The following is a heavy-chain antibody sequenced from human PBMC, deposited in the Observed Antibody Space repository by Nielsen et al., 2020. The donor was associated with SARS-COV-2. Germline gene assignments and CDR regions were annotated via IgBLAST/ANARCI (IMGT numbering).Heavy chain of an antibody. CDR3: AKEVAAADSSDFDY. D-gene: IGHD6-13*01. CDR2: TSYDGSRQ. CDR1: GFTFSRFQ. J-gene: IGHJ4*02. Sequence: GESLKISCAASGFTFSRFQMHWVRQAPGKGLEWVAITSYDGSRQIYADSVKGRFIISRDNSKNTLYLHMNNLRAEDTAVYYCAKEVAAADSSDFDYWGQGTLATVSS. V-gene: IGHV3-30*04.